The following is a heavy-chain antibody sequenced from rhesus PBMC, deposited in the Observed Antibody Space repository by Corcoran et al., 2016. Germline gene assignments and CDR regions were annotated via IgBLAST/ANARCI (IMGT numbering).Heavy chain of an antibody. CDR3: ARHPLNGGTMIDY. Sequence: QLQLQESGPGLVKPSETLSLTCAVSGGSISGYYWSWLRQPPGKGLEWIGNIDDIIAATNYNPSLKSPVTISNDTSKNHFSRKLSSVTAADTAVYYWARHPLNGGTMIDYWGQGVVVTVSS. CDR1: GGSISGYY. D-gene: IGHD1-14*01. V-gene: IGHV4-81*01. J-gene: IGHJ4*01. CDR2: IDDIIAAT.